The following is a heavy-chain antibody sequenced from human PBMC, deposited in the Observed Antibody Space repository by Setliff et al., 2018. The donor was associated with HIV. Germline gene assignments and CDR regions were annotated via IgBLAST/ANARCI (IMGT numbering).Heavy chain of an antibody. CDR1: GGTFSSYA. J-gene: IGHJ3*02. V-gene: IGHV1-46*01. CDR2: INPSGGST. CDR3: ARGLREVTNYGDYPHAFDI. D-gene: IGHD4-17*01. Sequence: GASVKVSCKASGGTFSSYAISWVRQAPGQGLEWMGIINPSGGSTSYAQKFQGRVTMTRDTSTSTVYMELSSLRSEDTAVYYCARGLREVTNYGDYPHAFDIWGQGTMVT.